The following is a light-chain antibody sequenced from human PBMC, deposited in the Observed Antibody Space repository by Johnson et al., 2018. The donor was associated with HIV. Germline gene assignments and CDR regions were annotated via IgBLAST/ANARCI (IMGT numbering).Light chain of an antibody. Sequence: QSILTQPPSVSAAPGQKVTISCSGSTSNIGKSYVSWYQQLPGTAPKLLIYDNNRRPSGTPDRFSGSKSGTSATLAITGLQTGDEADYYCGTWDSGLSLLYVFGTGTKVTVL. V-gene: IGLV1-51*01. J-gene: IGLJ1*01. CDR1: TSNIGKSY. CDR3: GTWDSGLSLLYV. CDR2: DNN.